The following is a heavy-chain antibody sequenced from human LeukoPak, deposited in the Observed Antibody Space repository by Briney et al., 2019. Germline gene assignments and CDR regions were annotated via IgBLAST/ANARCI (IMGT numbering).Heavy chain of an antibody. D-gene: IGHD3-22*01. CDR1: GFTFSSYA. Sequence: PGGSLRLSCAASGFTFSSYAMSWVRQAPGKGLEWVSGISGSGGSTFYADSVKGRFTISRDNSKNTLYLQMNSLRAEDTAVYYCGRPQRITMIVVADAFNTWGQGTMVTVSS. V-gene: IGHV3-23*01. J-gene: IGHJ3*02. CDR2: ISGSGGST. CDR3: GRPQRITMIVVADAFNT.